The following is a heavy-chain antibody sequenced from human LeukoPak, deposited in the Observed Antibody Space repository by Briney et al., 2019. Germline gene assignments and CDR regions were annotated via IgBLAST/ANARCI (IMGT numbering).Heavy chain of an antibody. Sequence: SGTLSLTCAVSGGSISSSNWWSWVRQPPGKGLEWIGEIYHSGSTNYNPSLKSRVTISVDKSKNQFSLKLSSVTAADTAVYYCARDTGTTPSNWFDPWGQGTLVTVSS. CDR3: ARDTGTTPSNWFDP. CDR2: IYHSGST. D-gene: IGHD1-1*01. J-gene: IGHJ5*02. CDR1: GGSISSSNW. V-gene: IGHV4-4*02.